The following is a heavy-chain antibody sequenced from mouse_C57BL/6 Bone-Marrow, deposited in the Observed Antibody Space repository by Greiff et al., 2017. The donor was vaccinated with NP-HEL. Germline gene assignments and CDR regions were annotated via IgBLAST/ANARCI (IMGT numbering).Heavy chain of an antibody. CDR1: GFSLTSYG. Sequence: VQLQQSGPGLVQPSQSLSITCTVSGFSLTSYGVHWVRQSPGKGLEWLGVIWSGGSTDYNAAFIYRLSISKDNSKSQVFFKMNSLQADDTAIYYCARNGIYYDYDGGFAYWGQGTLVTVSA. J-gene: IGHJ3*01. CDR3: ARNGIYYDYDGGFAY. D-gene: IGHD2-4*01. V-gene: IGHV2-2*01. CDR2: IWSGGST.